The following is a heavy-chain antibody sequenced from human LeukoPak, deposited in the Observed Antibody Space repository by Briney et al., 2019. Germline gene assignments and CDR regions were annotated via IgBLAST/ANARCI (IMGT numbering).Heavy chain of an antibody. V-gene: IGHV3-23*01. CDR1: GFTLSSYG. CDR3: ARNENSGWGYFDY. D-gene: IGHD5-12*01. CDR2: IGGSNGIT. Sequence: GGSLRLSCVASGFTLSSYGMHWVRQAPGKGLEWVSVIGGSNGITFYVGSVKGRFTISRDNSKDTLYLQMNSLRAEDTAVYYCARNENSGWGYFDYWGQGTLVTVSS. J-gene: IGHJ4*02.